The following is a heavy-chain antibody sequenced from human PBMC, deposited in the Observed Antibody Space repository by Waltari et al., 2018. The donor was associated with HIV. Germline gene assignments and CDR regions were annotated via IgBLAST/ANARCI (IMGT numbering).Heavy chain of an antibody. CDR2: IYYSGRT. J-gene: IGHJ5*02. D-gene: IGHD2-21*02. V-gene: IGHV4-59*01. CDR1: GGSLSSYY. Sequence: QVQLQESGPGLVKPSETLSLTCTVSGGSLSSYYWSWIRQPPGKGLEWIGYIYYSGRTNYNPPLKSRVTISVDTSKNQFSLKLSAVTAADTAVYYCARRGRDGGNSGGGLNWFDPWGQGTLVTVSS. CDR3: ARRGRDGGNSGGGLNWFDP.